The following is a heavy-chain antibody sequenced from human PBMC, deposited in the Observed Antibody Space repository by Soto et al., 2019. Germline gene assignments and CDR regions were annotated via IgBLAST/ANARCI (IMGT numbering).Heavy chain of an antibody. Sequence: GESLKISCAASGFTFSSYGMHWVRQAPGKGLEWVAVMSFDGSDKYYADSVKGRFTISRDNSKNTLYLQMNSLRAEDTAVYFCSIIAAAAGFDYWGQGTLVTVSS. CDR1: GFTFSSYG. CDR3: SIIAAAAGFDY. CDR2: MSFDGSDK. D-gene: IGHD6-13*01. V-gene: IGHV3-30*03. J-gene: IGHJ4*02.